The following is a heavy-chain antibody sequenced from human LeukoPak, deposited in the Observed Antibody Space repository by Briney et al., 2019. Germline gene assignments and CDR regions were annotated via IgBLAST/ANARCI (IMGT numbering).Heavy chain of an antibody. J-gene: IGHJ5*02. Sequence: EASVKVSCKASGYTFASYYMHRVRQAPGQGLEWMGWMNPNSGNTGYAQKFQGRVTMTRNTSISTAYMELSSLRSEDTAVYYCARGPTVYYDFWSGYYTYNWFDPWGQGTLVTVSS. V-gene: IGHV1-8*02. CDR2: MNPNSGNT. CDR1: GYTFASYY. CDR3: ARGPTVYYDFWSGYYTYNWFDP. D-gene: IGHD3-3*01.